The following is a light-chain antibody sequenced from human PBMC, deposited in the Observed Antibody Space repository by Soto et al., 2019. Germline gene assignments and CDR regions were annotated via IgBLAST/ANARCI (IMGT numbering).Light chain of an antibody. CDR3: CSYAGSYTWV. Sequence: QSALTQPRSVSGSPGQSVTISCTGTSSDVGGYNYVSWYQQHPDKAHKLMIYDVSKRPSGVPDRFSGSKSGNTASLTISGLQAEDEADYYCCSYAGSYTWVFGGGTKVTVL. J-gene: IGLJ2*01. CDR2: DVS. V-gene: IGLV2-11*01. CDR1: SSDVGGYNY.